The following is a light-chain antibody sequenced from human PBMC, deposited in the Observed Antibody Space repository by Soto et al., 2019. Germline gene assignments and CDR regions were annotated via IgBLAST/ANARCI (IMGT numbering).Light chain of an antibody. CDR1: SGSIASNY. Sequence: NFMQTQPHSVSESPGKTVTISCTRSSGSIASNYVQWYQQRPGSAPTSVIYDDNRRPSGVPDRFSGSIDSSSNSASLTISGLKTEDEADYYCHSYDSDNVIFGGGTKVTVL. CDR2: DDN. J-gene: IGLJ2*01. CDR3: HSYDSDNVI. V-gene: IGLV6-57*04.